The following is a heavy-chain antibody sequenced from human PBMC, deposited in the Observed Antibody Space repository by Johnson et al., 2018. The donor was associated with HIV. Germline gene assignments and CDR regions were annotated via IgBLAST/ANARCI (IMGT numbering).Heavy chain of an antibody. CDR3: ARGTIIMFRGVIGFDTFDI. CDR2: ISVSGGST. J-gene: IGHJ3*02. Sequence: VQLVESGGGLVQPGGSLRLSCAASGFTFSSYAMSWVRQAPGKGMEWVSTISVSGGSTYYADSVKGRFTISRDNSKNTLHLEMNSLRAEDTAMYYCARGTIIMFRGVIGFDTFDIWGQGTMVTVSS. V-gene: IGHV3-23*04. D-gene: IGHD3-10*01. CDR1: GFTFSSYA.